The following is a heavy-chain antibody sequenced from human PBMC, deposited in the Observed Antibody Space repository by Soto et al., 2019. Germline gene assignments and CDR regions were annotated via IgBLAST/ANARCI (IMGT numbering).Heavy chain of an antibody. CDR1: VASITTYY. Sequence: SETLSLTCDVSVASITTYYFTWIRQAPGKGLEWIGNVYHTGSTDYTSSLKSRVTISVDTSKNQFSLNMNSVTAADTAVYYCARRLFGSGWTLDSWGQGALVT. D-gene: IGHD6-19*01. V-gene: IGHV4-59*01. CDR3: ARRLFGSGWTLDS. J-gene: IGHJ4*02. CDR2: VYHTGST.